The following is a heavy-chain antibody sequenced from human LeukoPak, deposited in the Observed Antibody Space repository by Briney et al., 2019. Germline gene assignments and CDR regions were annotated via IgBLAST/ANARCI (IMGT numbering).Heavy chain of an antibody. CDR1: SGPISDYY. Sequence: SETLSLTCTVSSGPISDYYWSWIRQPPGKGLEWIGYIYYSGSTNYNPSLKSRVTILVDMSKNQFSLKMSSVTAADTAVYYCARELKVGNTGYYFDYWGPGTLVTVSS. J-gene: IGHJ4*02. CDR3: ARELKVGNTGYYFDY. D-gene: IGHD2/OR15-2a*01. CDR2: IYYSGST. V-gene: IGHV4-59*01.